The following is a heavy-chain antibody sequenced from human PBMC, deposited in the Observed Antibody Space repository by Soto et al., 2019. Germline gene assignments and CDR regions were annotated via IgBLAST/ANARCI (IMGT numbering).Heavy chain of an antibody. D-gene: IGHD3-3*01. CDR3: ARGLGYDFWSGYSAPRGWFEP. V-gene: IGHV1-8*01. CDR2: ISAYNGNT. Sequence: ASVKVSCKASGYTFTNFGISWVRQAPGQGLEWMGWISAYNGNTGYAQKFQGRVTMTRNTSISTAYMELSSLRSEDTAVYYCARGLGYDFWSGYSAPRGWFEPWGQGTLVTVSS. J-gene: IGHJ5*02. CDR1: GYTFTNFG.